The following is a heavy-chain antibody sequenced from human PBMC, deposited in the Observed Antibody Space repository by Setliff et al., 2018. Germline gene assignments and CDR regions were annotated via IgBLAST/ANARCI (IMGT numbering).Heavy chain of an antibody. CDR3: ARGRIAAALYYFDY. CDR2: IYYSGST. V-gene: IGHV4-39*07. Sequence: PSETLSLTCTVSGGSISSSSYYWGWIRQPPGKGLEWIGSIYYSGSTYYNPSLKSRVTISVDTSKDQFSLKLSSVTAADTAVYHCARGRIAAALYYFDYWGQGTLGTVS. J-gene: IGHJ4*02. D-gene: IGHD6-13*01. CDR1: GGSISSSSYY.